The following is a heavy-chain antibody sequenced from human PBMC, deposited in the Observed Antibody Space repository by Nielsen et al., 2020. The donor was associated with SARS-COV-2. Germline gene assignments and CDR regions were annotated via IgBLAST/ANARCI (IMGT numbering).Heavy chain of an antibody. D-gene: IGHD6-19*01. CDR1: GGSFSGYY. CDR3: ARGVGYSSGWAGTRGEYFQH. V-gene: IGHV4-34*01. CDR2: INHSGST. J-gene: IGHJ1*01. Sequence: SETLSLTCAVYGGSFSGYYWSWIRQPPGKGLEWIGEINHSGSTNYNPSLKSRVTISVDTSKNQFSLKLSSVTAADTAVYYCARGVGYSSGWAGTRGEYFQHWGQGTLVTVSS.